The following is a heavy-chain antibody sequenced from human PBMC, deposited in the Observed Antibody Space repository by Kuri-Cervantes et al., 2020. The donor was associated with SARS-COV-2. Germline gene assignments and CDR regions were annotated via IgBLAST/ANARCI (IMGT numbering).Heavy chain of an antibody. V-gene: IGHV3-30-3*01. Sequence: GGSLRLSCAASGFDFTSHSMSWVRQAPGKGLEWVAVISYDGSNKYYADSVKGRFTISRDNSKNTLYLQMNSLSAEDTAVYYCARDRGLYCSSTSCYVYGGIDYWGQGTLVTVSS. D-gene: IGHD2-2*01. J-gene: IGHJ4*02. CDR1: GFDFTSHS. CDR3: ARDRGLYCSSTSCYVYGGIDY. CDR2: ISYDGSNK.